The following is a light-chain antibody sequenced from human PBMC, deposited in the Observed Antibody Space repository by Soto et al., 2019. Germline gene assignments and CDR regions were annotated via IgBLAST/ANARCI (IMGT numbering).Light chain of an antibody. CDR1: QDISRW. CDR3: QQVDSFPLT. V-gene: IGKV1D-12*01. Sequence: DIQMTQSPSSVSASVGDRITITCRASQDISRWLAWYQQKPGRAPNLLIYTASTLESGVPSMFSGSGSGTAFTLTISNLQHEDFATYYCQQVDSFPLTFGGGTKVEIK. CDR2: TAS. J-gene: IGKJ4*01.